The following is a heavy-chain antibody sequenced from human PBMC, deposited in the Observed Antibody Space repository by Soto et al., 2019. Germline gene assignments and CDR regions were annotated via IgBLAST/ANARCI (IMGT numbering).Heavy chain of an antibody. J-gene: IGHJ4*02. CDR3: ARHTPAINYFDY. V-gene: IGHV4-30-4*01. CDR2: IYYSGST. CDR1: GGSISSGDYY. Sequence: QVQLQESGPGLVKPSQTLTLTCTVSGGSISSGDYYWSWIRQPPGTGLEGIGYIYYSGSTYNTPSLKSRRTVSVYTSTSQFSLKLTSVTAADTAVYYGARHTPAINYFDYWGQGTLVTVAS. D-gene: IGHD2-2*01.